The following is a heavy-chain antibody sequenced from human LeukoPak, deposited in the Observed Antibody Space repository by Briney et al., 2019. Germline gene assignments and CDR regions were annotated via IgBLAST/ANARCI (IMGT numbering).Heavy chain of an antibody. Sequence: GESLKISCKGSGYSFTSYWIGWVRQMPGKGLEWMGIIYPGDSDTRYSPSFQGQVTISADRSISTAYLQWSSLKASDTAMYYCALRASVTTHSLDYWGQGTLVTVS. CDR2: IYPGDSDT. V-gene: IGHV5-51*01. CDR3: ALRASVTTHSLDY. J-gene: IGHJ4*02. D-gene: IGHD4-17*01. CDR1: GYSFTSYW.